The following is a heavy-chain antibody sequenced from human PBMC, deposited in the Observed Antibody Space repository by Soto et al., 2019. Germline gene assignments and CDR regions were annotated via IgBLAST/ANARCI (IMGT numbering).Heavy chain of an antibody. V-gene: IGHV4-30-4*01. CDR2: IYYSGST. CDR1: GGSISSGDYY. D-gene: IGHD3-3*01. CDR3: ARAGFYDFWSGPHYFDY. J-gene: IGHJ4*02. Sequence: SETLSLTCTVSGGSISSGDYYWSWIRQPPGKGLEWIGYIYYSGSTYYNPSLKSRVTISVDTSKNQFSLKLSSVTAADTAVYYCARAGFYDFWSGPHYFDYWGQGTLVTVSS.